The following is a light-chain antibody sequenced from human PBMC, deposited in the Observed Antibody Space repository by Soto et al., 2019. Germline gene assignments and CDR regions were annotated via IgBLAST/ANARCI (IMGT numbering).Light chain of an antibody. CDR1: SSDVGGYNH. CDR3: CSYTSSSIRV. CDR2: EVR. V-gene: IGLV2-14*01. J-gene: IGLJ2*01. Sequence: QSVLTQPASVSGSPGQSITISCTGTSSDVGGYNHVSWYQQHPGKAPKLIIYEVRNRPSGVSNRLSGSKSGNTASLTISGLQADDEADYYCCSYTSSSIRVFGGGIKVTVL.